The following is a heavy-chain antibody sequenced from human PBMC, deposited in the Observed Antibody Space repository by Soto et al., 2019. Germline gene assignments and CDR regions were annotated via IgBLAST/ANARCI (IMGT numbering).Heavy chain of an antibody. J-gene: IGHJ6*02. CDR2: IYHSGST. Sequence: QVQLQESGPGLLEPSGTLTLACGVSGGSISSSSWWSWVRQPPGKGLEWIGEIYHSGSTNYNPSLKSRVTISVDKSKNQFSLKLSSVTAADTAVYYCARVVGGYYYGMDVWGQGTTVTVSS. CDR1: GGSISSSSW. D-gene: IGHD2-2*01. V-gene: IGHV4-4*02. CDR3: ARVVGGYYYGMDV.